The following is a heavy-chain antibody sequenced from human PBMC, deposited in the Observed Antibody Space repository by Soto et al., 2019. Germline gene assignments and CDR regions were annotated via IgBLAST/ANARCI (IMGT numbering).Heavy chain of an antibody. J-gene: IGHJ4*02. CDR2: ISYDGRNK. V-gene: IGHV3-33*01. CDR3: ARDRGWSRSPYFDS. D-gene: IGHD2-15*01. CDR1: GFTFSNHG. Sequence: QVQSVESGGGVVQPGTSLRLSCAVSGFTFSNHGMHWVRQAPGKGLEWVAFISYDGRNKDYVDSLKGRFTISRDNFKDTLFLQMNTLRADDTAVYYCARDRGWSRSPYFDSWGQGTLVTVSS.